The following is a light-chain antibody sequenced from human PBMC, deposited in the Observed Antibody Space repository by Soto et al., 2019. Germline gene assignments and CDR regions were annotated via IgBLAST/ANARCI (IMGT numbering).Light chain of an antibody. J-gene: IGKJ2*01. CDR3: HQYDNLPYT. V-gene: IGKV1-33*01. CDR2: DAS. CDR1: QDISNY. Sequence: DIPMTQSPSSLSASVGDRVTITCQASQDISNYLNWYQQKPGKAPKFLIYDASNLETGVPSRFSGSGSGTDVTFTISSLQPEDIATYYCHQYDNLPYTFGQGTKLEIK.